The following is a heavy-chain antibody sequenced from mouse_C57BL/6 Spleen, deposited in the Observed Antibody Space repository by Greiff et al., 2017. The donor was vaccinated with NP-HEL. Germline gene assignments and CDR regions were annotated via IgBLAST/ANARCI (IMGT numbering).Heavy chain of an antibody. D-gene: IGHD2-12*01. J-gene: IGHJ4*01. CDR2: IYPGDGDT. V-gene: IGHV1-80*01. CDR1: GYAFSSYW. Sequence: QVQLKQSGAELVKPGASVKISCKASGYAFSSYWMNWVKQRPGKGLEWIGQIYPGDGDTNYNGKFKGKATLTADKSSSTAYMQLSSLTSEDSAVYFCARGEAYYRMDYWGQGTSVTVSS. CDR3: ARGEAYYRMDY.